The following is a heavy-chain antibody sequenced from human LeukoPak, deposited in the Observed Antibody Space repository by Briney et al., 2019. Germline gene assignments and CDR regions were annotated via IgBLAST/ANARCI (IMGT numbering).Heavy chain of an antibody. CDR1: GGSISSSSYY. CDR2: IYYSGST. J-gene: IGHJ4*02. D-gene: IGHD1-26*01. CDR3: ARISGSYGLSPYYFDY. Sequence: PSETLSLTCTVSGGSISSSSYYWGWIRQPPGKGLEWIGSIYYSGSTYYNPSLKSRVTISVDTSKNQFSLKLSSVTAADTAVYYCARISGSYGLSPYYFDYWGQGTLVTVSS. V-gene: IGHV4-39*07.